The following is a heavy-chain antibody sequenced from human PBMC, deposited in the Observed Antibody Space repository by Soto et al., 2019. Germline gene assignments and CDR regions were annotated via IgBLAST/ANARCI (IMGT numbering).Heavy chain of an antibody. CDR1: VGTFSSYA. CDR2: IIPIFGTA. D-gene: IGHD6-13*01. J-gene: IGHJ5*02. Sequence: QVQLVQSGAEVKKPGSSVKVSCKASVGTFSSYAISWVRQAPGQGLEWMGGIIPIFGTANYAQKFQGRVTSTADESTSTAYMELSSLRSEETDVYYCATWPEPGIAAAGTINWFDPWGQGTLVSVSS. V-gene: IGHV1-69*01. CDR3: ATWPEPGIAAAGTINWFDP.